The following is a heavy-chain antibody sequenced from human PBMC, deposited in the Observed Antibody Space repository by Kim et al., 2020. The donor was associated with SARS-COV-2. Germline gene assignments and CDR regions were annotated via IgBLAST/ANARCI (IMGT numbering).Heavy chain of an antibody. CDR3: AKDGGVVVAADLLLDY. CDR1: GFTFSSYG. J-gene: IGHJ4*02. D-gene: IGHD2-15*01. Sequence: GGSLRLSCAASGFTFSSYGMHWVRQAPGKGLEWVAVIWYDGSNKYYADSVKGRFTISRDNSKNTLYLQMNSLRAEDTAVYYCAKDGGVVVAADLLLDYWGQGTLVTVSS. V-gene: IGHV3-33*06. CDR2: IWYDGSNK.